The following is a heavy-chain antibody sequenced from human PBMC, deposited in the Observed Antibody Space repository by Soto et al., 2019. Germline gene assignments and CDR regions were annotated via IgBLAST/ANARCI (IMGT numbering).Heavy chain of an antibody. Sequence: SETLSLTCAVYGGSFSGYYWSWIRQPPGKGLEWIGEINHSGSTNYNPSLKSRVTISVDTSKNQFSLKLSSVTAADTAVYYCASVDSSGYYGGDYWGQGTLVTVSS. V-gene: IGHV4-34*01. CDR2: INHSGST. J-gene: IGHJ4*02. D-gene: IGHD3-22*01. CDR1: GGSFSGYY. CDR3: ASVDSSGYYGGDY.